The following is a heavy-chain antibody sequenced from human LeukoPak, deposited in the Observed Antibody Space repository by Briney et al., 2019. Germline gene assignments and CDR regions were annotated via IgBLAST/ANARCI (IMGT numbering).Heavy chain of an antibody. J-gene: IGHJ3*02. CDR2: IYYSGST. D-gene: IGHD3-10*01. Sequence: SETLSLTCTVSGGSISSYYWSWIRQPPGKGLEWIGYIYYSGSTNYNPSLKSRVTISVDTSKNQFSLKLSSVTAADTAVYYCARDYSGSYAFDIWGQGTMVTVSS. CDR3: ARDYSGSYAFDI. CDR1: GGSISSYY. V-gene: IGHV4-59*01.